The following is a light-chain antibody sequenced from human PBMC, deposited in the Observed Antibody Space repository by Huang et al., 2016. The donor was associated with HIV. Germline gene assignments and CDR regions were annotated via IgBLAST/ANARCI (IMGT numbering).Light chain of an antibody. V-gene: IGKV1-39*01. CDR3: QQSYSTRYT. CDR1: QSISIY. CDR2: AAS. J-gene: IGKJ2*01. Sequence: DIQMTQSPSSLSASVGDRVTITCRASQSISIYLNWYQQKLGKAPKLLIYAASSLQSGVPSRFSGSGSGTDFTLTISSLQPEDFATYYCQQSYSTRYTFGQGTKLEIK.